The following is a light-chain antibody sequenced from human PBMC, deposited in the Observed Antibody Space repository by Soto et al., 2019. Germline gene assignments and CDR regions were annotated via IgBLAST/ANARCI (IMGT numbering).Light chain of an antibody. J-gene: IGKJ4*01. CDR1: QGVSRK. V-gene: IGKV3-15*01. CDR3: QQYHTWPIT. CDR2: GAS. Sequence: DIVMTQSPATLSVAPGERVTFSCRASQGVSRKLAWYQHKPGQAPRLLVSGASTGATGIPARFSGSGSGTEFTLTISSLQSEDCAIYYCQQYHTWPITFGGATKVDIK.